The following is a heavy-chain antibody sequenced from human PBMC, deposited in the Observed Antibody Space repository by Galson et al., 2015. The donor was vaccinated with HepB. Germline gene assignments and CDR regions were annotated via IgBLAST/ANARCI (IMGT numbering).Heavy chain of an antibody. CDR2: IWYDGSNK. V-gene: IGHV3-33*01. CDR1: GFTFSSYG. J-gene: IGHJ1*01. Sequence: SLRLSCAASGFTFSSYGMHWVRQAPGKGLEWVAVIWYDGSNKYYADSVKGRFTISRDNSKNTLYLQMNSLRAEDTAVYYCARDYCGGDCYSFQHWGQGTLVTVSS. D-gene: IGHD2-21*01. CDR3: ARDYCGGDCYSFQH.